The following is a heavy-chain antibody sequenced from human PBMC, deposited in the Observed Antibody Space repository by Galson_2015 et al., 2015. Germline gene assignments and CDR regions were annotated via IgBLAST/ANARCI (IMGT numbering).Heavy chain of an antibody. CDR2: ISSSGSTM. V-gene: IGHV3-48*03. Sequence: SLRLSCAASGFTFSRYEMSWVRQAPGRGLEYISYISSSGSTMYYAESVKGRFTISRDNAKNSLYLQMNSLRAEDTAVYYCVTSTVTSYLFNFWGLGTMVIVSS. J-gene: IGHJ3*01. CDR3: VTSTVTSYLFNF. CDR1: GFTFSRYE. D-gene: IGHD4-11*01.